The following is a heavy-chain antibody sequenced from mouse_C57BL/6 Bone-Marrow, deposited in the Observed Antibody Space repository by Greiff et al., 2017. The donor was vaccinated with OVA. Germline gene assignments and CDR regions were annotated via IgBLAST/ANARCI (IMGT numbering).Heavy chain of an antibody. CDR1: GFTFSSYA. D-gene: IGHD1-1*01. J-gene: IGHJ3*01. V-gene: IGHV5-9-1*02. CDR3: TRDGDYGSSYGGFAY. CDR2: ISSGGDYI. Sequence: EVMLVESGEGLVKPGGSLKLSCAASGFTFSSYAMSWVRQTPEKRLEWVAYISSGGDYIYYADTVKGRFTISRDNARNTLYLQMSSLKSEDTAMYYCTRDGDYGSSYGGFAYWGQGTLVTVSA.